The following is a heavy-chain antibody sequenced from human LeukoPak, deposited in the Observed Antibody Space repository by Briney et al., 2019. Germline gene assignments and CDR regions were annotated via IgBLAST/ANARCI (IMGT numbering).Heavy chain of an antibody. CDR2: IIPIFGTA. CDR1: GGTFNSYA. CDR3: ARARGPNSIAVAGTVAFDI. V-gene: IGHV1-69*05. Sequence: SVKVSCKASGGTFNSYAISWVRQAPGQGLEWMGGIIPIFGTANYAQKFQGRVTMTRDTSTSTVYMELSSLRSEDTAVYYCARARGPNSIAVAGTVAFDIWGQGTMVTVSS. J-gene: IGHJ3*02. D-gene: IGHD6-19*01.